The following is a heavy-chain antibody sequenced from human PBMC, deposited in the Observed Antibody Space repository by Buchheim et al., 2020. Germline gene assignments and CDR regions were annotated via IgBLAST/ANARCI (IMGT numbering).Heavy chain of an antibody. D-gene: IGHD6-19*01. V-gene: IGHV3-30*18. CDR1: GFTFSNFG. J-gene: IGHJ4*02. CDR3: AKELNSGRYYLDS. Sequence: QVQLVESGGGVVQPGRSLRLSCAASGFTFSNFGIHWVRQAPGKGLEWVAVISYDGTNKYYADSVKGRFTISRDNSKNTLYLQMNSLRVEDTAVYYCAKELNSGRYYLDSWGQGTL. CDR2: ISYDGTNK.